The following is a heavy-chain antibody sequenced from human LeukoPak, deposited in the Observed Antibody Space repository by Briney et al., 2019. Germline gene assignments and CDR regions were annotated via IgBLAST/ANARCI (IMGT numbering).Heavy chain of an antibody. CDR3: AREPAVAGTHYFDY. CDR1: GFTFSSYA. D-gene: IGHD6-19*01. V-gene: IGHV3-30-3*01. CDR2: ISYDGSNK. J-gene: IGHJ4*02. Sequence: PGGSLRLSCAASGFTFSSYAMHWVRQAPGKGLEWVAVISYDGSNKYYADSVKGRFTISRDNSKNPLYLQMNSLRAEDTAVYYCAREPAVAGTHYFDYWGQGTLVTVPS.